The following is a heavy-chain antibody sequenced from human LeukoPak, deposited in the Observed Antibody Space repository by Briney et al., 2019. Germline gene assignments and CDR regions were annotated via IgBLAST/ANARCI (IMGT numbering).Heavy chain of an antibody. CDR3: AKAGERYSSSYSDY. Sequence: PGGSLRLSCAASGFTFSSYGMHWVRQAPGKGLEWVAVIWYDGSNKYYADSVKGRFTISRDNSKNTLYLQMNSLRAEDTAVYYCAKAGERYSSSYSDYWGQGTLVTASS. J-gene: IGHJ4*02. CDR1: GFTFSSYG. D-gene: IGHD6-6*01. CDR2: IWYDGSNK. V-gene: IGHV3-33*06.